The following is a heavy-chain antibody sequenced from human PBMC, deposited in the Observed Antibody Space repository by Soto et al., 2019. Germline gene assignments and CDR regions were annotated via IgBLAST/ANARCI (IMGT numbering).Heavy chain of an antibody. CDR3: ARRSSSWYFDY. CDR2: ISGSDGST. Sequence: GGSLRHSCGGSGFTFSRYAMNVVRQAPGKGLEWVSVISGSDGSTYYADSVKGRFTISRDNSKNTLNLQMNSLRAEDTAVYYCARRSSSWYFDYWGQGTLVTVSS. D-gene: IGHD6-13*01. J-gene: IGHJ4*02. CDR1: GFTFSRYA. V-gene: IGHV3-23*01.